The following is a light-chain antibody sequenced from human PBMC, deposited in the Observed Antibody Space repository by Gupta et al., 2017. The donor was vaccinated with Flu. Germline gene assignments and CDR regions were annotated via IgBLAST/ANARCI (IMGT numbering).Light chain of an antibody. CDR3: RQALQTPRT. V-gene: IGKV2-28*01. J-gene: IGKJ1*01. CDR2: LGS. CDR1: QSLLFSNGYNY. Sequence: IVMTQSPLSLSVTPGEPASISCRSSQSLLFSNGYNYLDWYLQKPGQSPQLLIYLGSNRASGVPDRFSGSGSGTDFTLKISRVEAEDVGVYYCRQALQTPRTFGRGTKVEIK.